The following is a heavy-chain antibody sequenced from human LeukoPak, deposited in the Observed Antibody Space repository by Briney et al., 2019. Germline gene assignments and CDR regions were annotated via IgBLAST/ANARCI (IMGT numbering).Heavy chain of an antibody. CDR1: GVSISNSAYY. Sequence: PSETLSLTCTVSGVSISNSAYYWVWVRQPPGTGPEWIGSIYYSGSTYYNPSLKSRITISVGTSKNQFSLNLSSVTAADTAVYYCARLVSGRSYYFDYWGQGTLVTVSS. J-gene: IGHJ4*02. V-gene: IGHV4-39*01. CDR2: IYYSGST. CDR3: ARLVSGRSYYFDY. D-gene: IGHD2-21*02.